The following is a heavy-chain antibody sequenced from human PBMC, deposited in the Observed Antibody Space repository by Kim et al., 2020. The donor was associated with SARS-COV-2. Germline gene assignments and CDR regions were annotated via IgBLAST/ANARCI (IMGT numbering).Heavy chain of an antibody. Sequence: ASVKVSCKASGFSFSGYYMHWVRQAPGQGLEWMGWINPSTGSTQYVQKFQGRVTITRDTSISTAYMELSSLIFDDTAVYFCARGGVVGATKGHAFDIWG. D-gene: IGHD1-26*01. CDR3: ARGGVVGATKGHAFDI. V-gene: IGHV1-2*02. CDR2: INPSTGST. J-gene: IGHJ3*02. CDR1: GFSFSGYY.